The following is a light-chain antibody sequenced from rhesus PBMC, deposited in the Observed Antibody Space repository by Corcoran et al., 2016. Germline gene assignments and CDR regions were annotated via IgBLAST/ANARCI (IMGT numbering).Light chain of an antibody. CDR3: QVLDSGGYI. CDR1: NIGGKS. V-gene: IGLV3-40*01. J-gene: IGLJ1*01. Sequence: SYDLTQVPSVSVSPGQTARITCGGDNIGGKSVNWYQQKPPQAPVLVIFHDSVRPSGIPDRFSGSNSGNTATLTLRGVEAGDEADYYCQVLDSGGYIFGPGTRLTVL. CDR2: HDS.